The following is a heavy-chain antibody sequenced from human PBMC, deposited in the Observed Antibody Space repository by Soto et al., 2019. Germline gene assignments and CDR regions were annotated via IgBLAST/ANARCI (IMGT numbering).Heavy chain of an antibody. Sequence: SETLSLTCTVSDFSISSGYYWGWVRQPPGKGLEWIGSMYQSGTTYYNPSLKSRVTISINTSKNQFSLKLTSVTAADTAVYYCARDWYRDGYKGGYFDYWGQGTLVTVSS. CDR2: MYQSGTT. CDR1: DFSISSGYY. V-gene: IGHV4-38-2*02. CDR3: ARDWYRDGYKGGYFDY. D-gene: IGHD1-26*01. J-gene: IGHJ4*02.